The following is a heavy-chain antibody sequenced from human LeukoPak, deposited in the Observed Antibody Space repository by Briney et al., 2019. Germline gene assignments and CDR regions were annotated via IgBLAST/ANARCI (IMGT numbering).Heavy chain of an antibody. CDR1: RFTFSDYY. J-gene: IGHJ3*02. CDR2: SSSKHYSYTT. CDR3: VRGFNSFDT. V-gene: IGHV3-72*01. Sequence: GGSLRLSCAASRFTFSDYYMDRVRQGPGKGLEWIARSSSKHYSYTTIYAASVKDRFTISRDPSKDSLYLQMNSLKSEDTALYYCVRGFNSFDTWGQGTMVTVSS.